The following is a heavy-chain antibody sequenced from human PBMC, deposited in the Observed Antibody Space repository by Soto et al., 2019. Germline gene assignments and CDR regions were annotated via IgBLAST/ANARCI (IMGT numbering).Heavy chain of an antibody. CDR3: STGGYFFDY. J-gene: IGHJ4*02. V-gene: IGHV3-15*07. CDR2: IKSKYDGGTT. CDR1: GFTFSNAW. D-gene: IGHD1-1*01. Sequence: PGGSLRLSCAGSGFTFSNAWMNWVRQARGKGLEWVGRIKSKYDGGTTDYAAPVKGRFTISRDDSRSTVFLQMNSLRTEDTAVYYCSTGGYFFDYWGQGTPVTVSS.